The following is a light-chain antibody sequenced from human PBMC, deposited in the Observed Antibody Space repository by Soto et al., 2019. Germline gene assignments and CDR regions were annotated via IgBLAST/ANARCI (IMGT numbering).Light chain of an antibody. Sequence: EIVLTQSPGTLPLSPGERATLSCRASQSRTRSYFSWYQKKPGQAPRVLIYGAISSATGIPGMFSGSWSGTVFTLTISRLEHEYSAYYCCQQYGSLSTFGQGTRLEIK. J-gene: IGKJ5*01. CDR1: QSRTRSY. CDR3: QQYGSLST. V-gene: IGKV3-20*01. CDR2: GAI.